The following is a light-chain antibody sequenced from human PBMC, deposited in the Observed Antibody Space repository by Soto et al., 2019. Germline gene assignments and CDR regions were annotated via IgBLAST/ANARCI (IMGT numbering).Light chain of an antibody. CDR3: SSYTSSNTLV. J-gene: IGLJ1*01. V-gene: IGLV2-14*01. CDR2: EVS. Sequence: QSVLTQPASVSGSPRQSITISCTGTSSDVGGYNYVSWYQQHPGKAPKLMIYEVSNRPSGVSNRFSGSKSGNTASLTISGLQAEDEADYYCSSYTSSNTLVFGTGTKLTVL. CDR1: SSDVGGYNY.